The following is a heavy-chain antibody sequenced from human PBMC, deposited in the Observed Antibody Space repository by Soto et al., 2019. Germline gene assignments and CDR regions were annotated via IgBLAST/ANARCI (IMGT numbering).Heavy chain of an antibody. D-gene: IGHD3-16*01. CDR2: IYWNSARI. CDR3: IREMDAGGLDN. CDR1: GFTFSSYS. V-gene: IGHV3-9*01. J-gene: IGHJ4*02. Sequence: SLRLSCAASGFTFSSYSMNWVRQAPGKGLEWVSGIYWNSARIDYADSVKGRFTISRDNAKNSLYLQMNSLKTEDTAFYYCIREMDAGGLDNWGQGTLVTVSS.